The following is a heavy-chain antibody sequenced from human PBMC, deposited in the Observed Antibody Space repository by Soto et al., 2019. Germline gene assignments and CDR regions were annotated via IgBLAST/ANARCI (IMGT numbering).Heavy chain of an antibody. CDR3: ARHTPAISISDH. CDR2: IYYSGST. V-gene: IGHV4-39*01. CDR1: GGSISSSSYY. D-gene: IGHD2-15*01. Sequence: SETLSLTCTVIGGSISSSSYYWGWIRQPPGKGLEWIGSIYYSGSTYYNPALKSRVTISVDTSKNQFSLKLSSVTAADTAVYYCARHTPAISISDHWGQGTLVTVSS. J-gene: IGHJ4*02.